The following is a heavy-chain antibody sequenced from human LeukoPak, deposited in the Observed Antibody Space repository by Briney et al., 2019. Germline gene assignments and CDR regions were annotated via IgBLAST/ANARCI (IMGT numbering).Heavy chain of an antibody. CDR2: IYYSGST. CDR1: GDSISNYY. V-gene: IGHV4-59*01. CDR3: ARETCSGGSCFQFDF. Sequence: SETLSHTCTVSGDSISNYYWSWIRQSPGKGLEWIGYIYYSGSTNYNPSLKSRVTISVDTSKNQFSLKLSSVTAADTAVYYCARETCSGGSCFQFDFWGQGTLVTVSS. D-gene: IGHD2-15*01. J-gene: IGHJ4*02.